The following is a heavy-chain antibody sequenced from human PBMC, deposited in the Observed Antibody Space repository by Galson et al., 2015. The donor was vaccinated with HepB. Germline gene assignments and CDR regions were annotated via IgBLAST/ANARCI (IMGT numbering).Heavy chain of an antibody. CDR1: GGSISSYY. CDR3: ARHGYCDSGSCYLDF. V-gene: IGHV4-59*08. D-gene: IGHD2-15*01. Sequence: SETLSLTCTVSGGSISSYYWSWIRQPPGKGLEWIGYIYYSGSTNYNPSLKSRVTISVDTSKNQFSLKLSSVTAADTAVYYCARHGYCDSGSCYLDFWGQGTLVTVSS. J-gene: IGHJ1*01. CDR2: IYYSGST.